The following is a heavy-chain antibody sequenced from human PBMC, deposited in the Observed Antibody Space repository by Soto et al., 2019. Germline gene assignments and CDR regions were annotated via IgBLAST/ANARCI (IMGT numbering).Heavy chain of an antibody. D-gene: IGHD3-3*01. V-gene: IGHV4-30-4*01. Sequence: SETLSLTCTVSGGSISSGDYYWSWIRQPPGKGLEWIGYIYYSGSTYYNPSLKSRVTISVDTSKNQFSLKLSSVTAADTAVYSCARGKNYDLWSATNWFDPWRQGTLVTGFS. J-gene: IGHJ5*02. CDR2: IYYSGST. CDR1: GGSISSGDYY. CDR3: ARGKNYDLWSATNWFDP.